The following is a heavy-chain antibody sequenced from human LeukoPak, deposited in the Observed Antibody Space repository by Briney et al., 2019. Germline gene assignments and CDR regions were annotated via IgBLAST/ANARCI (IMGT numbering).Heavy chain of an antibody. CDR1: GFTFSSYG. CDR2: IWYDGSNK. V-gene: IGHV3-33*01. Sequence: GGSLRLSCAASGFTFSSYGMHWVRQAPGKGLEWVAVIWYDGSNKYYADSVKGRFTISRDNSKNTLYLQMNSLRAEDTAVYYCARGYYDYVWGSYRYPLDYWGQGTLVTVSS. J-gene: IGHJ4*02. D-gene: IGHD3-16*02. CDR3: ARGYYDYVWGSYRYPLDY.